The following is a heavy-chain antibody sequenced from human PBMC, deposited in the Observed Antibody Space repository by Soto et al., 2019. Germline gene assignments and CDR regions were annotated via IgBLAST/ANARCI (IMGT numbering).Heavy chain of an antibody. Sequence: EVQLLESGGGLVQPGGSLRVSCAASGFTFSSYVMSWVRQAPGKGLEWVSGISGSGGNTYYADSVKGRFTISRDNSNNTLDLQMNSLRAEATAVYYCAHPYYSGSSYYGMDVWGRGTTVTVSS. J-gene: IGHJ6*02. CDR2: ISGSGGNT. D-gene: IGHD3-10*01. CDR3: AHPYYSGSSYYGMDV. V-gene: IGHV3-23*01. CDR1: GFTFSSYV.